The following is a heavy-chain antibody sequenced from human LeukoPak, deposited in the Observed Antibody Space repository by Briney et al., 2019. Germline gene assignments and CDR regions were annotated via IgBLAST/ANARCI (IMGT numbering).Heavy chain of an antibody. V-gene: IGHV4-4*07. CDR3: ARDSPIGYCSSTSCYYYYYMDV. CDR1: GGSISSYY. Sequence: PSETLSLTCTVSGGSISSYYWSWIRQPAGKGLAWIGRIYTSGSTNYNPSLKSRVTMSVDTSKNQFSLKLSSVTAADTAVYYCARDSPIGYCSSTSCYYYYYMDVWGKGTTVTVSS. J-gene: IGHJ6*03. D-gene: IGHD2-2*01. CDR2: IYTSGST.